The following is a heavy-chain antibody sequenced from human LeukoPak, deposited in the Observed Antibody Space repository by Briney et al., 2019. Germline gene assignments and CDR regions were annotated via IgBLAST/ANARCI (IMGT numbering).Heavy chain of an antibody. CDR2: INHSGST. CDR3: ARGGFYCGGDCYVDY. Sequence: SETLSLTCAAYGGSFSPYYWSWIRQPPGKGLEWIGEINHSGSTNYNPSPKSRVTISVDTSKNQFSLRLSSVTAADTAVYYCARGGFYCGGDCYVDYWGQGTLVTVSS. J-gene: IGHJ4*02. CDR1: GGSFSPYY. D-gene: IGHD2-21*02. V-gene: IGHV4-34*01.